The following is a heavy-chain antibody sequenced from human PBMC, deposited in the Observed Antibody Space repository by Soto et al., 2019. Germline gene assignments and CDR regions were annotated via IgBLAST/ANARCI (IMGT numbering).Heavy chain of an antibody. CDR2: TYYRSKWYN. V-gene: IGHV6-1*01. CDR1: GDTVSSSSAT. Sequence: SQTLSLTCAISGDTVSSSSATWNWIRQSPSRGLEWLGRTYYRSKWYNDYAVSVKSRITINPDTSKNQFSLQLNSVTPEDTAVYYCARDRVYSSGWTIFDYWGQGTLVTVSS. J-gene: IGHJ4*02. CDR3: ARDRVYSSGWTIFDY. D-gene: IGHD6-19*01.